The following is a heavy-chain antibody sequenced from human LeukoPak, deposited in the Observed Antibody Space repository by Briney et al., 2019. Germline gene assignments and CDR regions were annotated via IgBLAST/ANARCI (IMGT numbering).Heavy chain of an antibody. CDR3: AKQISSSSDFDY. V-gene: IGHV3-30-3*01. D-gene: IGHD6-6*01. CDR1: GFTFSSYA. J-gene: IGHJ4*02. CDR2: ISYDGSNK. Sequence: GGSLRLSCAASGFTFSSYAMHWVRQAPGKGLEWVAVISYDGSNKYYADSVKGRFTISRDNSKNTLYLQMNSLRAEDTAVYYCAKQISSSSDFDYWGQGTLVTVSS.